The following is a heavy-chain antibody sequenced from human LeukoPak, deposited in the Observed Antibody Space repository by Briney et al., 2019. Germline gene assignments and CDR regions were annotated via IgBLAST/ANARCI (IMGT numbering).Heavy chain of an antibody. D-gene: IGHD2-2*01. J-gene: IGHJ3*02. CDR3: AGRHYATGAFYI. Sequence: SETLSLTCTVSGGSISSGGYYWSWIRQHPGKGLEWIGYIYYSGSTYYNPSLKSRVTISVDTSKNQFSLKLSSVTAADTAVYYCAGRHYATGAFYIWGQGTMVTVSS. CDR1: GGSISSGGYY. V-gene: IGHV4-31*02. CDR2: IYYSGST.